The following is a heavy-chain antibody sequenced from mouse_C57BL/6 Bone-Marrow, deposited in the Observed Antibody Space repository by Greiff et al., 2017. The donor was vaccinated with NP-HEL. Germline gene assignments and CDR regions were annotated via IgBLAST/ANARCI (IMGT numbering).Heavy chain of an antibody. CDR2: IDPANGNT. J-gene: IGHJ3*01. CDR1: GFNIKNTY. D-gene: IGHD2-5*01. CDR3: ASLLYYSNVWFAY. Sequence: VQLQQSVAELVRPGASVKLSCTASGFNIKNTYMYWVKQRPEQGLEWIGRIDPANGNTKYAPKFQGKATITADTSSNTAYLQLSSLTSEDTAIYYCASLLYYSNVWFAYWGQGTLVTVSA. V-gene: IGHV14-3*01.